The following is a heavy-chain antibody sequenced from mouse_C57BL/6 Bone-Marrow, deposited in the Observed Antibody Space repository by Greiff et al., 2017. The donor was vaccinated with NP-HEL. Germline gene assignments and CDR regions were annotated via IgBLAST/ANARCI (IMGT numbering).Heavy chain of an antibody. CDR3: ARELRGGFYYFDY. V-gene: IGHV1-55*01. CDR1: GYTFTSYW. J-gene: IGHJ2*01. CDR2: IYPGSGST. Sequence: VQLQQPGAELVKPGASVKMSCKASGYTFTSYWITWVKQRPGQGLEWIGDIYPGSGSTNYNEKFKSKATLTVDTSSRTAYMPLSSLASEDSAVYYCARELRGGFYYFDYWGQGTTLTVSS.